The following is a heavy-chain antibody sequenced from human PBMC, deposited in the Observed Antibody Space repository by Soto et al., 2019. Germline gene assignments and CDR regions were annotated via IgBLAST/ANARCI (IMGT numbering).Heavy chain of an antibody. CDR2: IHWNDDK. Sequence: SGPTLVNPTQTLTLTCSFSGFSLSAYGVRVIWFRQPPGETLEWLALIHWNDDKRYSPYLKSRLTITKDTSKNQVVLTLTNLDPLDTGTYFCAHTKDSSGFLTSWGQGILVAVSS. D-gene: IGHD3-22*01. J-gene: IGHJ5*02. CDR1: GFSLSAYGVR. CDR3: AHTKDSSGFLTS. V-gene: IGHV2-5*01.